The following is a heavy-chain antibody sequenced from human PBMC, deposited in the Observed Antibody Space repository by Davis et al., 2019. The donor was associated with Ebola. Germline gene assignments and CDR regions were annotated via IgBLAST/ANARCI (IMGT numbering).Heavy chain of an antibody. CDR2: IYYSGST. CDR3: ARGNYGDYIVLYYYNMDV. CDR1: GGSIRRTTNYY. Sequence: MPSETLSLTCTVSGGSIRRTTNYYWGWIRQSPGKGLEWIGYIYYSGSTNYNPSLKSRVTMSVDTSKNQFSLKLSSVTAADTAVYYCARGNYGDYIVLYYYNMDVWGQGTPVTVSS. V-gene: IGHV4-61*05. D-gene: IGHD4-17*01. J-gene: IGHJ6*02.